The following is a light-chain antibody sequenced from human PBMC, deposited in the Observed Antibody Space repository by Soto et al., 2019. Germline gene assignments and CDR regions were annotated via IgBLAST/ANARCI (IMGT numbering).Light chain of an antibody. Sequence: DIQMTQSPSSLSAFVGDTVTITCRASQTINNYLNWYQLKPGKAPKLLIFGASNLKSGVPSRFSANGSVTDFSLTITRLQPEDFATYYCQQSYSKGRTFGQGNRL. J-gene: IGKJ2*01. CDR2: GAS. V-gene: IGKV1-39*01. CDR3: QQSYSKGRT. CDR1: QTINNY.